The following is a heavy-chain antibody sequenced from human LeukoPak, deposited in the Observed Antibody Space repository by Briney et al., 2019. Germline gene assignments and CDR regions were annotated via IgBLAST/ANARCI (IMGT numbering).Heavy chain of an antibody. D-gene: IGHD6-13*01. CDR2: ITYSGNA. CDR3: ARRVAAAAAGPGYFDY. J-gene: IGHJ4*02. CDR1: GGSISRSGYY. V-gene: IGHV4-39*01. Sequence: PSETLSLTRTVSGGSISRSGYYWGWIRQPPGKGLEWLGSITYSGNAYYYPSLKSRVTISVDTSKNQFSLKLSSVTAADTAVYYCARRVAAAAAGPGYFDYWGQGTLVTVSS.